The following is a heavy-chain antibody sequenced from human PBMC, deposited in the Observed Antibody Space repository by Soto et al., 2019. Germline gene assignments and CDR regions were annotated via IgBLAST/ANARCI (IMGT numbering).Heavy chain of an antibody. CDR1: GFTFSDYD. J-gene: IGHJ5*02. Sequence: NPGGSLRLSCAVSGFTFSDYDMSWIRQVPGKGPEWVSKIVSSGSRIYYAESVKGRFTISRDNSKNSLFLQMNSLRAEDTAVYYCASPRGYSYGYSWVSWGQGALVTVSS. CDR2: IVSSGSRI. V-gene: IGHV3-11*01. D-gene: IGHD5-18*01. CDR3: ASPRGYSYGYSWVS.